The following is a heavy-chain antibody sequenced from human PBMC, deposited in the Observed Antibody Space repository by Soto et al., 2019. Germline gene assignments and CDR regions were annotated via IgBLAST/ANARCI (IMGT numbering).Heavy chain of an antibody. CDR2: IGADNGDT. J-gene: IGHJ5*02. CDR3: ARDWKGAEGFDP. CDR1: GYTFSTYG. V-gene: IGHV1-18*01. D-gene: IGHD1-1*01. Sequence: QVQLVQSGAEVKKPGASVKVSCKASGYTFSTYGFSWVRQAPGRGLEWMGWIGADNGDTNYAQNFQGRVTMTTDTSTTTSYRELRSLTSDDTAVYFCARDWKGAEGFDPWGQGTLVTVSS.